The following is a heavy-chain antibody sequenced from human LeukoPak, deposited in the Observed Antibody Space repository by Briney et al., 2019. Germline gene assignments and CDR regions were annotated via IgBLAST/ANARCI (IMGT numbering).Heavy chain of an antibody. CDR2: IIPIFGTA. J-gene: IGHJ5*02. Sequence: SVKVSCKASGGTFSSYAISWVRQAPGQGLEWMGGIIPIFGTANYAQKFQGRVTITADKSTSTAYMELSSLRSEDTAVYYCARTHGGSWYWFDPWGQGTLVTVSS. V-gene: IGHV1-69*06. CDR3: ARTHGGSWYWFDP. CDR1: GGTFSSYA. D-gene: IGHD2-15*01.